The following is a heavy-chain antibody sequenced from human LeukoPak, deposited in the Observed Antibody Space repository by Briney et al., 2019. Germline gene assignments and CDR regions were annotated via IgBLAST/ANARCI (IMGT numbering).Heavy chain of an antibody. CDR1: GYSFTSDY. V-gene: IGHV1-46*01. CDR3: ARDQEAFDY. CDR2: IYPRDGST. J-gene: IGHJ4*02. Sequence: ASVKVSCKASGYSFTSDYIHWVRQAPGQGLEWMGMIYPRDGSTSYAQKFQGRVTVTRDTSTSTVHMELSGLRSEDTAVYYCARDQEAFDYWGQGTLVTVSS.